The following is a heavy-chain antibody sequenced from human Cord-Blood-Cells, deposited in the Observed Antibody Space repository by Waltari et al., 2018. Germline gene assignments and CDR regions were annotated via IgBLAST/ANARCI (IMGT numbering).Heavy chain of an antibody. J-gene: IGHJ3*02. D-gene: IGHD5-18*01. V-gene: IGHV4-39*07. CDR3: ARRTAARSGAFDI. Sequence: QLQLQESGPGLVKPSETLSLTCTVSGGSISSSSYYWGWIRQPPGKGLEWIGSIYYSGSTYYNPSLKRRVTISVDTSKNQFSLKLSSVTAADTAVYYCARRTAARSGAFDIWGQGTMVTVSS. CDR2: IYYSGST. CDR1: GGSISSSSYY.